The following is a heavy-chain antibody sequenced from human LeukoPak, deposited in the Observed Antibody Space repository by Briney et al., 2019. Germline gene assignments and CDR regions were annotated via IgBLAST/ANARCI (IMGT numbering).Heavy chain of an antibody. J-gene: IGHJ4*02. CDR2: ISYDGSNK. Sequence: PGGSLRLSCAASGFTFSSYGMHWVRQAPGKGLEWVAVISYDGSNKYYADSVKGRFTISRDNSKNTLYLQMNSLRAEDTAVYYCAKDGEALRYFDWNDYFDYWGQGTLVTVSS. D-gene: IGHD3-9*01. V-gene: IGHV3-30*18. CDR3: AKDGEALRYFDWNDYFDY. CDR1: GFTFSSYG.